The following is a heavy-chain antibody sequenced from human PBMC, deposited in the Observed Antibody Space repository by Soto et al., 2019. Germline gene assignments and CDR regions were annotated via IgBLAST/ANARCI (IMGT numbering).Heavy chain of an antibody. CDR1: GFIFNTYG. V-gene: IGHV3-23*01. CDR2: ISGGGGST. J-gene: IGHJ4*02. CDR3: AXPPEYCSGATCYFPFCY. D-gene: IGHD2-15*01. Sequence: GGSLRLSWVVSGFIFNTYGMSWVRQAPGKGLEWVSSISGGGGSTYYAESVKGRFTISRDNSKNPLYLQMNSLRDEDTAVFYCAXPPEYCSGATCYFPFCYWGQGTPVTVSS.